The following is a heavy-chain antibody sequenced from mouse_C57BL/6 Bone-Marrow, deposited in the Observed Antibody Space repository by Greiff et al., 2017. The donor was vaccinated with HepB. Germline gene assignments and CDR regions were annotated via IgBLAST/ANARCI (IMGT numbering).Heavy chain of an antibody. CDR1: DSEVFPIAY. Sequence: QVQLKESGSELRSPGSSVKLSCKDFDSEVFPIAYMSWVRQKPGHGFEWIGGILPSIGRTIYGEKFEDKATLDADTLSNTAYLELNSLTSEDSAIYYCARAAQATRDYAMDYWGQGTSVTVSS. V-gene: IGHV15-2*01. J-gene: IGHJ4*01. CDR2: ILPSIGRT. CDR3: ARAAQATRDYAMDY. D-gene: IGHD3-2*02.